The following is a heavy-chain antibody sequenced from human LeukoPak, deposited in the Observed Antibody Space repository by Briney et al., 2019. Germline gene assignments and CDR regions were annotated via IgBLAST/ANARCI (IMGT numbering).Heavy chain of an antibody. Sequence: ASVKVSCKASGYTFTDYYMHWVRQAPGQGLEWMGWINPNSGDTNYAQKFQGRVTMTRDTSISTAYMELSRLTSDDTAVYYCARVGYSSSSGPWDYWGQGTLVTVSS. CDR1: GYTFTDYY. J-gene: IGHJ4*02. CDR3: ARVGYSSSSGPWDY. CDR2: INPNSGDT. V-gene: IGHV1-2*02. D-gene: IGHD6-6*01.